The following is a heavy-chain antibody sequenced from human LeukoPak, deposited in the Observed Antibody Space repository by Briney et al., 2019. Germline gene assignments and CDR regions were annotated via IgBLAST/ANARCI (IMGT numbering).Heavy chain of an antibody. D-gene: IGHD3-3*01. CDR2: ISGSGGST. CDR1: GFTSSSYA. Sequence: PGGSLRLSCAASGFTSSSYAMSWVRQAPGKGLEWVSAISGSGGSTYYADSVKGRFTISRDNSKNTLYLQMNSLRAEDTAVYYCAKDLLDFWSGYYTGNYFDYWGQGTLVTVSS. CDR3: AKDLLDFWSGYYTGNYFDY. V-gene: IGHV3-23*01. J-gene: IGHJ4*02.